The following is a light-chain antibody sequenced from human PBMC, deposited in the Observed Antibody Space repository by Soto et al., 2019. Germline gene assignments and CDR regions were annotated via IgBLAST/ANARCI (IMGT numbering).Light chain of an antibody. J-gene: IGKJ4*01. V-gene: IGKV3-20*01. CDR2: GVS. CDR3: QHYGSSPRA. Sequence: EIVLTQSPGTLSLSPGEGATLSCRASQSVSSSYLAWYQQKPGQAARLLIYGVSSRATGIPDRISGSGSGTDFTLTISRLEPEDFAVYYCQHYGSSPRAFGGGTKVEIK. CDR1: QSVSSSY.